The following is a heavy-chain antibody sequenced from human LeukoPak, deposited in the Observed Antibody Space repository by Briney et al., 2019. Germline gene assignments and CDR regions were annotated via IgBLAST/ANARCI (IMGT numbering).Heavy chain of an antibody. V-gene: IGHV3-30-3*01. CDR2: ISYDGSNK. CDR1: GFTFSSYA. D-gene: IGHD2-21*02. Sequence: GRSLRLSCAASGFTFSSYAMHWVRQAPVKGLEWVAVISYDGSNKYYADSVKGRFTISRDNSKNTLYLQMNSLRAEDTAVYYCARGPVGVTARTYYYYGMDVWGQGTTVTVSS. CDR3: ARGPVGVTARTYYYYGMDV. J-gene: IGHJ6*02.